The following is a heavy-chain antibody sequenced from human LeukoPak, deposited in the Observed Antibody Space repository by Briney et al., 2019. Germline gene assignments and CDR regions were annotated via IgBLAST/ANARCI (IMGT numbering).Heavy chain of an antibody. D-gene: IGHD7-27*01. CDR3: ATGRTGDKPYYFDY. CDR1: GFTFSSYA. V-gene: IGHV3-23*01. J-gene: IGHJ4*02. Sequence: GGSLRLSCAVSGFTFSSYAITWVRQAPGKGLEWVSAISGSGVSTYYADSAKGRFTISRDNSKSTLYLQMNSLRAEDTALYYCATGRTGDKPYYFDYWGQGALVTVSS. CDR2: ISGSGVST.